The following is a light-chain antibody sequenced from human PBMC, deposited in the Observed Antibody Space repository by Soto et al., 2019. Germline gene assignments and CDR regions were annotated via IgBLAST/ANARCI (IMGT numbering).Light chain of an antibody. Sequence: EIVLTQSPGTLSLSPGERATLSCRASQSVSSSYLAWYQQKPGQAPRLLMYGASSRATGISDRFSGSGSGTDFTLTISRLEPEDFAVYYCQQYGSSPWTFGQGTKVEI. CDR2: GAS. CDR3: QQYGSSPWT. CDR1: QSVSSSY. J-gene: IGKJ1*01. V-gene: IGKV3-20*01.